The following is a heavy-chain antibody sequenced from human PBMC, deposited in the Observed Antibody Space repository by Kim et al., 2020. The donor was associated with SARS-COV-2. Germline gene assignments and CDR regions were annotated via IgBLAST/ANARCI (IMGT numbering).Heavy chain of an antibody. V-gene: IGHV3-9*01. CDR1: GFTFDDYA. CDR2: ISWNSGSI. Sequence: GGSLRLSCAASGFTFDDYAMHWVRQAPGKGLEWVSGISWNSGSIGYADSVKGRFTISRDNAKNSLYLQMNSLRAEDTALYYCAKVVVAYCSGGSCYRDDAFDIWGQGTMVTVSS. J-gene: IGHJ3*02. D-gene: IGHD2-15*01. CDR3: AKVVVAYCSGGSCYRDDAFDI.